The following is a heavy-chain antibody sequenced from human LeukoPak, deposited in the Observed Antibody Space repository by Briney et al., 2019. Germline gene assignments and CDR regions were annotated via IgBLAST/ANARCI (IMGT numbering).Heavy chain of an antibody. CDR1: GGSISSYC. V-gene: IGHV4-4*09. D-gene: IGHD3-22*01. CDR2: IYTSGST. CDR3: ARQVENYYDSSGFYPTYYFDY. J-gene: IGHJ4*02. Sequence: SETLSLTCTVSGGSISSYCWSWIRQPPGKGLEWIGYIYTSGSTNYNPSLKSRVTMSVDMSKNQFSLKLSSVTAADTAVYYCARQVENYYDSSGFYPTYYFDYWGQGTLVTVSS.